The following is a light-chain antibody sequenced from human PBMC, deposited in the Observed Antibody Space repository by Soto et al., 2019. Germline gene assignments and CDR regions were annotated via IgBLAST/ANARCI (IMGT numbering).Light chain of an antibody. V-gene: IGKV1-5*03. Sequence: DIQMTQSPSTLSGSVGDRVTLTCRPSQTISSWLAWYQQKPGKAPKLLIYKASTLKSGVPSRFSGSGSGTEFTLTISSLQPDDFATYYCQHYNSYSEAFGQGTNVDIK. CDR2: KAS. J-gene: IGKJ1*01. CDR1: QTISSW. CDR3: QHYNSYSEA.